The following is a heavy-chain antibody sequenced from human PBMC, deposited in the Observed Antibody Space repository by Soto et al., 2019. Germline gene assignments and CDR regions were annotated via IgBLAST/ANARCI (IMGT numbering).Heavy chain of an antibody. J-gene: IGHJ4*02. CDR1: GGSISSSNW. D-gene: IGHD6-13*01. Sequence: QVQLQESGPGLVKPSGTLSLTCAVSGGSISSSNWWSWVRQPPGKGLEWIGEIYHSGSTNYNPSLKSRVTISVDKSTNQFSLKLSSVTAADTAVYDCEMIAAAGTNFDYWGQGTLVTVSS. V-gene: IGHV4-4*02. CDR3: EMIAAAGTNFDY. CDR2: IYHSGST.